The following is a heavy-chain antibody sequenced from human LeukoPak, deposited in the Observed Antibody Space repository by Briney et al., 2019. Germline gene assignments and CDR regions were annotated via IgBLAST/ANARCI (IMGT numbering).Heavy chain of an antibody. CDR2: INPNSGGT. CDR3: ARDLLDILTGYSPYYYYYGMDV. CDR1: GYTFTGYD. V-gene: IGHV1-2*02. Sequence: ASVKVSCKASGYTFTGYDINWVRQAPGQGLEWMGWINPNSGGTNYAQKFQGRVTMTRDTSISTAYMELSRLRSDDTAVYYCARDLLDILTGYSPYYYYYGMDVWGQGTTVTVSS. D-gene: IGHD3-9*01. J-gene: IGHJ6*02.